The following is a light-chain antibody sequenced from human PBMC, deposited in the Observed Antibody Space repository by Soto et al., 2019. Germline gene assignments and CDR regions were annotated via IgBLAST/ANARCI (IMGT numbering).Light chain of an antibody. CDR1: QSISSY. J-gene: IGKJ1*01. Sequence: DIQMTQSPSSLSASVGDRVTITCRASQSISSYLNWYQQKPGKAPKLLIYAASSLQGGVPSRFSGSGSGTDFTLTISSLQPEDFATYDCQQSYSTPWTFGQGTKVEIK. CDR3: QQSYSTPWT. V-gene: IGKV1-39*01. CDR2: AAS.